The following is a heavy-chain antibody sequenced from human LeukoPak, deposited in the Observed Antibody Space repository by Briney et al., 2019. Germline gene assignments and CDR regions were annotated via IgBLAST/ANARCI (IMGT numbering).Heavy chain of an antibody. CDR1: GGSFSGYY. D-gene: IGHD6-19*01. CDR2: INHSGST. CDR3: AREAVAAYY. V-gene: IGHV4-34*01. J-gene: IGHJ4*02. Sequence: PSETLSLTCAVYGGSFSGYYWSWIRQPPGKGLEWIGEINHSGSTNYNPSLKSRVTISVDTSKNQFSLKLSSVTAADTAVYYCAREAVAAYYWGQGTLVTVSS.